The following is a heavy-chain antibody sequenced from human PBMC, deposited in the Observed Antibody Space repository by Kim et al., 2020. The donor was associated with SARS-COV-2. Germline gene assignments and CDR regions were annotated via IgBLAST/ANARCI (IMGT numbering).Heavy chain of an antibody. CDR3: ARGGLGCSSTSCRNWFDP. Sequence: GGSLRLSCAASGFTFSSYAMHWVRQAPGKGLEWVAVISYDGSHKYYADSVKGRFTISRDNSKNTLYLQMNSLRAEDTAVYYCARGGLGCSSTSCRNWFDPWGQGTLVTVSS. CDR1: GFTFSSYA. J-gene: IGHJ5*02. V-gene: IGHV3-30-3*01. D-gene: IGHD2-2*01. CDR2: ISYDGSHK.